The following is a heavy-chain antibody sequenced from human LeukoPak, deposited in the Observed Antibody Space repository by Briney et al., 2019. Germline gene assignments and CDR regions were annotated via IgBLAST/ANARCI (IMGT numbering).Heavy chain of an antibody. V-gene: IGHV4-59*12. CDR3: ASGLGYFQH. Sequence: SETLSLTCTVSGGSISSYYWSWIRQPPGKGLEWIGYIYYSGSTNYNPSLKSRVTISVDTSKNQFSLKLSSVTAADTAVYYCASGLGYFQHWGQGTLVTVSS. D-gene: IGHD3-10*01. CDR2: IYYSGST. J-gene: IGHJ1*01. CDR1: GGSISSYY.